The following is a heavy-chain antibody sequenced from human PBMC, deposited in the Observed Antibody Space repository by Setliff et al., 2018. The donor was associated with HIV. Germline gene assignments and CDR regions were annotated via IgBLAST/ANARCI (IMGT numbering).Heavy chain of an antibody. CDR2: IFHSGNT. V-gene: IGHV4-39*01. CDR1: GDSMGSDNYF. Sequence: SETLCLTCTVSGDSMGSDNYFWVWVRQPPGKGLEWMGNIFHSGNTYYSPSLKSRVTTSLDTSMNQFSLKLTSVTAADTALYYCARYRRFADYIDVWGKGTTVTVSS. CDR3: ARYRRFADYIDV. J-gene: IGHJ6*03. D-gene: IGHD1-26*01.